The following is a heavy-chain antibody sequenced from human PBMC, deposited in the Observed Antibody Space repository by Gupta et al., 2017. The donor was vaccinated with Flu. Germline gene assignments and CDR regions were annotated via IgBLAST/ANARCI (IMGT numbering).Heavy chain of an antibody. D-gene: IGHD3-10*01. V-gene: IGHV3-74*01. J-gene: IGHJ4*02. CDR3: ARDLSGRDDY. CDR1: FTFSRYW. CDR2: INTDGRTT. Sequence: FTFSRYWMHWVRQAPGKGLMWVSRINTDGRTTTYADSVKGRFTISRDNPKNTLYLQMNSLRAEDTAVYYCARDLSGRDDYWGQGTLVTVSS.